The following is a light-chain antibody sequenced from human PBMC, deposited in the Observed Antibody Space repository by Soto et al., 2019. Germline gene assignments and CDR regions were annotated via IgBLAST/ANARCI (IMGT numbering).Light chain of an antibody. V-gene: IGLV2-8*01. Sequence: QSALTQPPSASGSPGQSVTISCTGTSSDVGGYNYVSWYQQYPGKAPKLIIYEVINRPSGVPDRFSGSKSGNTASLTVSGLQAEDEAAYYCSSYAGSNNVIFGGGTKLTVL. CDR1: SSDVGGYNY. CDR2: EVI. CDR3: SSYAGSNNVI. J-gene: IGLJ2*01.